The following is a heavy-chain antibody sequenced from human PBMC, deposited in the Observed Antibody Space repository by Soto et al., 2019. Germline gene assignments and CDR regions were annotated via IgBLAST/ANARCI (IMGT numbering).Heavy chain of an antibody. Sequence: ASVKVSCKASGYPFTGPYIYWVRQAPGQGLERMGWINPSSGGTEFAEKFQGRVTVTRDTSIRTVFLELSSLRSEDTAVYYCALRGLGSSYSSSSGGMDVWGQGTTVTVSS. CDR1: GYPFTGPY. D-gene: IGHD6-6*01. CDR2: INPSSGGT. J-gene: IGHJ6*02. CDR3: ALRGLGSSYSSSSGGMDV. V-gene: IGHV1-2*02.